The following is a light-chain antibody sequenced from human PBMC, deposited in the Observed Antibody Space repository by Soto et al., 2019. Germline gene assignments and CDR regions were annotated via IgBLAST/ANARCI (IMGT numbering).Light chain of an antibody. V-gene: IGKV3D-15*01. Sequence: EIVMTQSPATLSVTTGESATLSCRASQSVSSNLAWYQQKPGQVPRLLIYGASTRATGIPARFSGSGSGTEFTLTISSLQFEDFAVYYCQQYNNWPFTFGPGTKVDIK. CDR1: QSVSSN. CDR2: GAS. J-gene: IGKJ3*01. CDR3: QQYNNWPFT.